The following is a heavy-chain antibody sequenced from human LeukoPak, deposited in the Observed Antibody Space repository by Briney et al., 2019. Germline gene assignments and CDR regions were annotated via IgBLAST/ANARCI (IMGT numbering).Heavy chain of an antibody. CDR2: IYCSGIT. D-gene: IGHD2-15*01. CDR3: ARDGCSGGSCSVNWFDP. Sequence: SETLSLTCTVSGYSISSSTYYWGWIRQPPGKGLEWIGSIYCSGITYYNPSLKSRVTISVDTSKNQFSLKLSSVTAADTAVYYCARDGCSGGSCSVNWFDPWGQGTLVTVSS. J-gene: IGHJ5*02. V-gene: IGHV4-39*07. CDR1: GYSISSSTYY.